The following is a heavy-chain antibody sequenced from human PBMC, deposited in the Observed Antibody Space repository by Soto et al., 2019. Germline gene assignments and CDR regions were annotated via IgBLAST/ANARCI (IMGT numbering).Heavy chain of an antibody. Sequence: EVQLVESGGGLVQPGGSLRLSCAASGFTVSSNYMSWVRQAPGKGLEWVSVIYSGGSTYYADSVKGRFTISRDHSKNTLYLQMNSLRAEDTAVYYCARDRRGRTTGYDYYYIDVWGKGTTVTVSS. J-gene: IGHJ6*03. CDR2: IYSGGST. CDR1: GFTVSSNY. V-gene: IGHV3-66*01. D-gene: IGHD2-8*02. CDR3: ARDRRGRTTGYDYYYIDV.